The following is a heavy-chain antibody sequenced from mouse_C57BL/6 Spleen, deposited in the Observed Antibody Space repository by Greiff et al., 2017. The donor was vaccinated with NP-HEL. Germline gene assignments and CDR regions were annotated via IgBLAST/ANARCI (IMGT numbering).Heavy chain of an antibody. CDR1: GYTFTDYY. Sequence: QVQLQQSGAELVRPGASVKLSCKASGYTFTDYYINWVKQRPGQGLEWIARIYPGSGNTYYNEKFKGKATLTAEKSSSTAYMQLSSLTSADSAVYFCARSDYYGSSWDYWGQGTTLTVSS. J-gene: IGHJ2*01. CDR2: IYPGSGNT. V-gene: IGHV1-76*01. CDR3: ARSDYYGSSWDY. D-gene: IGHD1-1*01.